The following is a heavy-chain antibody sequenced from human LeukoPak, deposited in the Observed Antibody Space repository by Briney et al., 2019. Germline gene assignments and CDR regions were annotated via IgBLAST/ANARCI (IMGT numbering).Heavy chain of an antibody. CDR1: GDSISNYY. V-gene: IGHV4-59*12. D-gene: IGHD4-17*01. CDR2: IYYSGST. J-gene: IGHJ4*02. CDR3: ARYRGYGDYFDY. Sequence: SETLSLTCTVSGDSISNYYWSWIRQPPGKGLEWIGYIYYSGSTNYNPSLKSRVTMSVDTSENQFSLKLTSVTAADTAVYYCARYRGYGDYFDYWGQGTLVTVSS.